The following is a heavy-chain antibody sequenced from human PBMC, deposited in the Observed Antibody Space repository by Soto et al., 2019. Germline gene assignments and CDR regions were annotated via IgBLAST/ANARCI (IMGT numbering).Heavy chain of an antibody. J-gene: IGHJ6*01. CDR3: ATTGKVVAATSNYYYFGVQV. CDR1: GYSFTSYW. Sequence: RXGALKIYCKGSGYSFTSYWIGWVRQMTGKGLEWMGIIYPGDSETRYSPSFQGQVTISAYKSISTAYLQWSSLKASDTAMYYCATTGKVVAATSNYYYFGVQVRGRVSTVT. V-gene: IGHV5-51*01. CDR2: IYPGDSET. D-gene: IGHD2-15*01.